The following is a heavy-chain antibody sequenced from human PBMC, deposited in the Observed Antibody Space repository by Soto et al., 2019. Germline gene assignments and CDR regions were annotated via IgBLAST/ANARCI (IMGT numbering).Heavy chain of an antibody. CDR1: GYTFTSCG. CDR2: INAYNGDI. J-gene: IGHJ4*02. V-gene: IGHV1-18*04. CDR3: TRAPLGGPYCSSTSCYQY. D-gene: IGHD2-2*01. Sequence: ASVKVSCKASGYTFTSCGISWVRQAPGQGLEWMGWINAYNGDINYAQKFQGRVTMTTETTTNSAYLELGSLRSDDTAVYYCTRAPLGGPYCSSTSCYQYWGQGTQVTVS.